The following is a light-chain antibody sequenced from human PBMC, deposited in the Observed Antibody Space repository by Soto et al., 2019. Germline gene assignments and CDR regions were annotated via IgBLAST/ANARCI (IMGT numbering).Light chain of an antibody. CDR3: SSYAGSNNLGV. V-gene: IGLV2-8*01. CDR2: EVS. Sequence: QSVLTQPPSASGSPGQSVTISCTGTSSDVGGYNYVSWYQQHPGKAPKLMIYEVSKRPSGVPDRFSGSKSGNTASLTVSGLQAEDEADYYCSSYAGSNNLGVFGGGTQLIVL. J-gene: IGLJ2*01. CDR1: SSDVGGYNY.